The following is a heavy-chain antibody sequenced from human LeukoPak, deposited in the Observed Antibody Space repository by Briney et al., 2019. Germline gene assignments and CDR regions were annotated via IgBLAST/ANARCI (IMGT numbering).Heavy chain of an antibody. Sequence: GESLKISCKGSGYSFTSCWIGWVRQMPGKGLEWKGIIYPGDSDTRYSPSFQGQVTISADKSISTAYLQWSSLKASDTAMYYCARHYDSSGIDYWGQGTLVTVSS. CDR1: GYSFTSCW. CDR3: ARHYDSSGIDY. CDR2: IYPGDSDT. V-gene: IGHV5-51*01. J-gene: IGHJ4*02. D-gene: IGHD3-22*01.